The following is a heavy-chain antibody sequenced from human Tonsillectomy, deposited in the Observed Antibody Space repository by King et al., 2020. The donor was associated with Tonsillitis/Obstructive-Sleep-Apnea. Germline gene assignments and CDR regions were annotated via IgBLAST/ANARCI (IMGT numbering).Heavy chain of an antibody. V-gene: IGHV3-53*01. D-gene: IGHD2-15*01. CDR3: ARGGLGSGGYFQH. CDR2: IYSGDIT. CDR1: GFTVSSNY. Sequence: VQLVESGGGLIQPGGSLRLSCAASGFTVSSNYMSWVRQAPGKGLEWVSLIYSGDITYYADSVKGRFTISRDNSKNTLYLQMNSLRAEDTAVYYCARGGLGSGGYFQHWGQGTLVTVSS. J-gene: IGHJ1*01.